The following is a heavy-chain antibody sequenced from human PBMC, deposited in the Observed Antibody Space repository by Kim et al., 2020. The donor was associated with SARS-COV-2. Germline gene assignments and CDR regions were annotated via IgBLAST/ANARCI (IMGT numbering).Heavy chain of an antibody. CDR2: IWYDGSNK. V-gene: IGHV3-33*06. J-gene: IGHJ4*02. D-gene: IGHD3-10*01. CDR3: AKTMVRGVIIPYFDY. CDR1: GFTFSSYG. Sequence: GGSLRLSCAASGFTFSSYGMHWVRQAPGKGLEWVAVIWYDGSNKYYADSVKGRFTISRDNSKNTLYLQMNSLRAEDTAVYYCAKTMVRGVIIPYFDYWGQGTLVTVSS.